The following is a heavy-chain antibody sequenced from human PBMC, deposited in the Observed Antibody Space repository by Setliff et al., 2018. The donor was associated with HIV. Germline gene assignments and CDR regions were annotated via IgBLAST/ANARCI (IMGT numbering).Heavy chain of an antibody. V-gene: IGHV4-39*07. CDR1: GASISSSSYF. D-gene: IGHD3-10*01. CDR2: FRHSGNT. J-gene: IGHJ6*03. CDR3: ARDRRGYYYGSGSCYMDV. Sequence: SETLSLTCTVSGASISSSSYFWGWIRQPPGKGLEWIGEFRHSGNTNINPSLKSRVTISGDTTKNQISLKLTSVTAADTAVYYCARDRRGYYYGSGSCYMDVWGTGTTVTVSS.